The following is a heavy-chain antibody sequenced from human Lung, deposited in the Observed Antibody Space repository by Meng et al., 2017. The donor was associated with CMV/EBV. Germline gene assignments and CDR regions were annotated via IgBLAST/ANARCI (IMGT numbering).Heavy chain of an antibody. CDR2: IYYSGST. Sequence: SETLSLTCTVSGGSISSYYWSWIRQPPGKGLEDIGYIYYSGSTSYNPSPKSRVTISVDTSKNQFSLKLSSVTAADTAVYYCARHGSGSYFYGMDVWGQGTTVTGSS. J-gene: IGHJ6*02. CDR3: ARHGSGSYFYGMDV. V-gene: IGHV4-59*01. D-gene: IGHD3-10*01. CDR1: GGSISSYY.